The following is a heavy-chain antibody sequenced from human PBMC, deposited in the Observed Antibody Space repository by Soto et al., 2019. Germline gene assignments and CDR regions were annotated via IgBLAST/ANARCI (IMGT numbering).Heavy chain of an antibody. CDR1: GFTFSSYS. CDR3: ARVSGRYGDYSY. D-gene: IGHD4-17*01. Sequence: GGSLRLSCAASGFTFSSYSMNWVRQAPGKGLEWVSYISGSSSIIYYADSVKGRFTISRDNAKNSLYLQMNSLRAEDTAVYYCARVSGRYGDYSYWGQGTLVTVSS. CDR2: ISGSSSII. J-gene: IGHJ4*02. V-gene: IGHV3-48*01.